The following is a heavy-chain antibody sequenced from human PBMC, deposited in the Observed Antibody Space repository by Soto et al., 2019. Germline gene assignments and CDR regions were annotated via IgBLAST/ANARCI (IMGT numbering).Heavy chain of an antibody. CDR2: IYHSGST. D-gene: IGHD3-10*01. V-gene: IGHV4-30-2*01. Sequence: SETLSLTCAVSGGSISSGGYSWSWIRQPPGKGLEWIGYIYHSGSTYYNPSLKSRVTISVDNSKNQFSLKLTSVTAADTAVYYCARDPPRALPDYWGQGTLVTVSS. CDR3: ARDPPRALPDY. J-gene: IGHJ4*02. CDR1: GGSISSGGYS.